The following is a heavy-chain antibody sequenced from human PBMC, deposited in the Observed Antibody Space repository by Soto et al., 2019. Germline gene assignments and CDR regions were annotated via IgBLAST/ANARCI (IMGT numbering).Heavy chain of an antibody. CDR1: GFTFSSYG. CDR3: ARNGLDACKSPDAFDY. J-gene: IGHJ4*02. Sequence: QVQLVESGGGVVQPGRSLRLSCAASGFTFSSYGMHWVRQAPGKGLEWVAVIWDDGSNKYYADSVKGRFTISRDNSKNTLYLQMNRLRAEDTAVYYCARNGLDACKSPDAFDYWGQGTLVTVSS. CDR2: IWDDGSNK. V-gene: IGHV3-33*01. D-gene: IGHD2-8*01.